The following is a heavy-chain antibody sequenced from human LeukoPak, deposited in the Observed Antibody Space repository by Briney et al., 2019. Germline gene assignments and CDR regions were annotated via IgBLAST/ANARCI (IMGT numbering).Heavy chain of an antibody. V-gene: IGHV4-59*08. Sequence: PSETLSLTCTVSGVSISSFYWSWIRQPPGPGLEWIRYIYYSGSTNYIPSLKSRVTISVDPSKNQFSLKLSSVSAADTAVYYCARHGYSSGWYWIGSFDYWGQGTLVTVSS. CDR2: IYYSGST. J-gene: IGHJ4*02. D-gene: IGHD6-19*01. CDR1: GVSISSFY. CDR3: ARHGYSSGWYWIGSFDY.